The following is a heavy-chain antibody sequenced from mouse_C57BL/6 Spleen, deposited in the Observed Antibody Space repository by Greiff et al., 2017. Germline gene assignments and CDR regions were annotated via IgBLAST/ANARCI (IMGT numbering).Heavy chain of an antibody. CDR2: IWSGGST. D-gene: IGHD2-3*01. CDR3: ATGDGYYEWYYFDY. V-gene: IGHV2-2*01. Sequence: QVQLKESGPGLVQPSQSLSITCTVSGFSLTSYGVHWVRQSPGKGLEWLGVIWSGGSTDYNAAFISRLSISKDNSKSQVFFKMNSLQADDTAIYYCATGDGYYEWYYFDYWGQGTTLTVSS. J-gene: IGHJ2*01. CDR1: GFSLTSYG.